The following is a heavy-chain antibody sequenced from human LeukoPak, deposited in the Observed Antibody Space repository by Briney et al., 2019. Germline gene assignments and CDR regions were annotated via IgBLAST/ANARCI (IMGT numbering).Heavy chain of an antibody. CDR2: ISSNGGST. V-gene: IGHV3-64*01. D-gene: IGHD5-12*01. J-gene: IGHJ4*02. CDR3: ARDRGYSGYVPN. Sequence: GGSLRLSCAASGFTFSSYAMHWVRQAPGKGLEYVSAISSNGGSTYYANSVKGRFTISRDNAKNSLYLQMNSLRAEDTAVYYCARDRGYSGYVPNWGQGTLVTVSS. CDR1: GFTFSSYA.